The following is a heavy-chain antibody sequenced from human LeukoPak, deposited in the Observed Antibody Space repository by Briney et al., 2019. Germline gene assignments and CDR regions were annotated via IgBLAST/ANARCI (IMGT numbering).Heavy chain of an antibody. Sequence: GGSLRLSCAASGFTFSSYAMSWVRQAPGKGLEWVSAISGSGGSTYYADSVKGRFTISRDNSKNPLYLQMNSLRAEDTAVYYCAKDKKYSYGGDFDYWGQGTLVTVSS. D-gene: IGHD5-18*01. CDR2: ISGSGGST. CDR3: AKDKKYSYGGDFDY. CDR1: GFTFSSYA. V-gene: IGHV3-23*01. J-gene: IGHJ4*02.